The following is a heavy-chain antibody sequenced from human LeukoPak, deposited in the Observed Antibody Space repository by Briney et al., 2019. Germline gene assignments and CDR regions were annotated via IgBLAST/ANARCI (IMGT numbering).Heavy chain of an antibody. V-gene: IGHV3-74*01. CDR1: GFTFSRYW. CDR2: IKSDGKT. Sequence: PGGSLRLSCEASGFTFSRYWMHWVRQAPGKGLVWVSRIKSDGKTSYADSVKGRFTISRDNAKNTVSLQTDSLRAEDTGVYYCARAPSEVGGYYPEYFRHWGQGTLVTVSS. J-gene: IGHJ1*01. CDR3: ARAPSEVGGYYPEYFRH. D-gene: IGHD3-22*01.